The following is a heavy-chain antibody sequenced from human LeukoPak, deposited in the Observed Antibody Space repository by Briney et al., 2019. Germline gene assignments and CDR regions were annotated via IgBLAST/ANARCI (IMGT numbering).Heavy chain of an antibody. Sequence: GGSLILSCAASGFTVSGNYMSWVRQAPGKGLEWVSIIYSGDSTYYADSVKGRFTISRDYSKNTLYLQMNSLRAEDTAVYYCARVFWEKDGFIGAFDIWGQGTMVTVSS. D-gene: IGHD3-3*01. CDR1: GFTVSGNY. CDR3: ARVFWEKDGFIGAFDI. V-gene: IGHV3-66*01. J-gene: IGHJ3*02. CDR2: IYSGDST.